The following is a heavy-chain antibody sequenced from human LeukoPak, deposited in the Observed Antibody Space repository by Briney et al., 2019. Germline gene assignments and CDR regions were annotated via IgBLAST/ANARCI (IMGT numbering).Heavy chain of an antibody. CDR2: IYHSGST. Sequence: SETLSLTCAVSGGSISSSNWWSWVRQPPGKGLEWIGEIYHSGSTNYNPPLKSRVTISVDRSKNQFSLKLSSVTAADTAVYYCARRGNGYCSGGSCPNWFDPWGQGTLVTVSS. CDR3: ARRGNGYCSGGSCPNWFDP. V-gene: IGHV4-4*02. CDR1: GGSISSSNW. D-gene: IGHD2-15*01. J-gene: IGHJ5*02.